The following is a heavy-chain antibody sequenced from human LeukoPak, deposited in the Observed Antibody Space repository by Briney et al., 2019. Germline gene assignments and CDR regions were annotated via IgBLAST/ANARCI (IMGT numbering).Heavy chain of an antibody. V-gene: IGHV3-23*01. CDR1: GFTFSSYE. CDR3: ANSDVPSF. Sequence: GGSLRLSCAASGFTFSSYEMNWVRQAPGKGLEWVSTISDSSDRIYYVDSVKGRFTVSRDNSKNTLYLQMNSLRVEDTAVYYCANSDVPSFWGQGTLVTVSS. CDR2: ISDSSDRI. J-gene: IGHJ4*02. D-gene: IGHD2-2*01.